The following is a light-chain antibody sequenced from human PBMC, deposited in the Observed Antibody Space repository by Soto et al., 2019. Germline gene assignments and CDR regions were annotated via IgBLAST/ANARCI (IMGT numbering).Light chain of an antibody. CDR2: DAS. J-gene: IGKJ1*01. V-gene: IGKV1-5*01. Sequence: DIHMTQSPSTLSASVGDRVSITCRASQSVGTWLAWYQQKPGKAPKLLIHDASSLESGVPSRFSGSGSGTEFTLTISSPQPDDSGTYYCHQYKSYSTFGQGTKVDIK. CDR3: HQYKSYST. CDR1: QSVGTW.